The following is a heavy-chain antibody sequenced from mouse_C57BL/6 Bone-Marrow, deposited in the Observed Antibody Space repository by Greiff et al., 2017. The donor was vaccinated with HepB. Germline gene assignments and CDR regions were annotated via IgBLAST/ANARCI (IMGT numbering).Heavy chain of an antibody. CDR2: IYPGNSDT. V-gene: IGHV1-5*01. CDR1: GYTFTSYW. CDR3: TREYGNSDYYYAMDY. J-gene: IGHJ4*01. D-gene: IGHD2-1*01. Sequence: VHVKQSGTVLARPGASVKMSCKTSGYTFTSYWMHWVKQRPGQGLEWIGAIYPGNSDTSYNQKFKGKAKLTAVTSASTAYMELSSLTNEDSAVYYCTREYGNSDYYYAMDYWGQGTSVTVSS.